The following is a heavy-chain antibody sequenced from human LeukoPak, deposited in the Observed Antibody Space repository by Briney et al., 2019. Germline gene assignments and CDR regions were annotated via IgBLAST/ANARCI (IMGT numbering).Heavy chain of an antibody. D-gene: IGHD2-2*01. CDR1: GFTFGGYA. CDR3: ARNGRGCSSTSCYAGRFDP. Sequence: GGSLRLSCTASGFTFGGYALSWARQAPGKGLEWVGFITSKAYGGTSEYAASVKDRFTISRDDSKSIAYLQMNSLKTEDTAVYYCARNGRGCSSTSCYAGRFDPWGRGTLVIVSS. J-gene: IGHJ5*02. V-gene: IGHV3-49*04. CDR2: ITSKAYGGTS.